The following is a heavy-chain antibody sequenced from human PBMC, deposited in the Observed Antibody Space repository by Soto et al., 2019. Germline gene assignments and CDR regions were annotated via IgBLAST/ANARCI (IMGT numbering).Heavy chain of an antibody. CDR1: GYTFTQYG. V-gene: IGHV1-18*01. CDR3: ARFYGSGSYIAFDI. D-gene: IGHD3-10*01. CDR2: ISAFNGNT. J-gene: IGHJ3*02. Sequence: ASVKVSCKASGYTFTQYGISWVRQAPGQGLAWMGWISAFNGNTKYVENFQDRVTMTTDTSTNTSYMELRSLRSDDTAMYYCARFYGSGSYIAFDIWGQGKMVTFSS.